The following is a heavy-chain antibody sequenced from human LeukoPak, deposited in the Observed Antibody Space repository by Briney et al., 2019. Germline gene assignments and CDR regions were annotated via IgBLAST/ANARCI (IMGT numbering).Heavy chain of an antibody. J-gene: IGHJ4*02. CDR3: ARDLDGDEDFDY. CDR1: GFTFNNYA. CDR2: IGSNGDDK. Sequence: GGSLRLSCAVSGFTFNNYAINWVRQVPGKGLEWLSYIGSNGDDKLYADSVKGRFTISRDDAKNSVYLQMNILRDEDTALYYCARDLDGDEDFDYWGQGTLVTVSS. D-gene: IGHD5-24*01. V-gene: IGHV3-48*03.